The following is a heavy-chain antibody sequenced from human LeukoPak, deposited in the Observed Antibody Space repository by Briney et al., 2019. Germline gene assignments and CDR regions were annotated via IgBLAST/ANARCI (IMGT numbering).Heavy chain of an antibody. CDR2: FSSSGSPK. V-gene: IGHV3-48*03. CDR3: ASLSGAGSPYY. CDR1: GFTFRSFE. Sequence: GGSLRLPCAASGFTFRSFEMNWVRQAPGKGLEWVSYFSSSGSPKYYADSVRGRFTISRDNAKNSLYLQMNSLRAEDTAVYYCASLSGAGSPYYWGQGTLVTVSS. J-gene: IGHJ4*02. D-gene: IGHD6-19*01.